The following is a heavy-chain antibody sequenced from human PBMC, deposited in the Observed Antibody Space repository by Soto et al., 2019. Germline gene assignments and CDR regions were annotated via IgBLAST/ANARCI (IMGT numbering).Heavy chain of an antibody. CDR2: ISSSSSTI. CDR1: GFTFSSYS. Sequence: PGGSLRLSCAASGFTFSSYSMNWVRQAPGKGLEWVSYISSSSSTIYYADSVKGRFTISRDNAKNSLYLQMNSLRAEDTAVYYCAKDLLIGSSGYYYFDYWGQGTLVTVSS. J-gene: IGHJ4*02. CDR3: AKDLLIGSSGYYYFDY. D-gene: IGHD3-22*01. V-gene: IGHV3-48*04.